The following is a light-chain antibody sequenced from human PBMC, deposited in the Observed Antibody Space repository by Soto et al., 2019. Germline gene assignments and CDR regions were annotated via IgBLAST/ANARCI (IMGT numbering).Light chain of an antibody. Sequence: QSVLTQPASVSGSPGQSISISCIGTNNDVGAYDFVSWYQHHPGKAPQLLIFDVIYRPSGISHRFFGSKSGNTASLTISGLQPEDEADYYCSSYTPRNTLLFCGGTQVTVL. CDR2: DVI. V-gene: IGLV2-14*03. CDR1: NNDVGAYDF. CDR3: SSYTPRNTLL. J-gene: IGLJ2*01.